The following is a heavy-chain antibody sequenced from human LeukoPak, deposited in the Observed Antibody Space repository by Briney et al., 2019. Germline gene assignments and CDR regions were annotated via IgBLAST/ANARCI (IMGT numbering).Heavy chain of an antibody. J-gene: IGHJ4*02. CDR3: ANYLRQLPFDY. V-gene: IGHV3-23*01. CDR1: GFTFTSYV. Sequence: GGSLRLSCAASGFTFTSYVMTWVRQAPEKGLEWVSAVTSGGSTFYADSVKGRFTISRANSKNTLYLPMNSLRAEDTAVYYCANYLRQLPFDYWGQGTLVTVSS. CDR2: VTSGGST. D-gene: IGHD2-2*01.